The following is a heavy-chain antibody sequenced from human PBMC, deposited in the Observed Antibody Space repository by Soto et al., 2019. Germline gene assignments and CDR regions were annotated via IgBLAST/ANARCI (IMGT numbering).Heavy chain of an antibody. J-gene: IGHJ6*02. CDR1: GYTFTGYY. CDR3: ARGDSSSWYGMDV. V-gene: IGHV1-2*04. Sequence: ASVKVSCKASGYTFTGYYMHWVRQAPGQGLEWMGWINPNSGGTNYAQQFQGWVTMTRDTSISTAHMELSRLRSDDTAVYCCARGDSSSWYGMDVWGQGTTVTVSS. D-gene: IGHD6-13*01. CDR2: INPNSGGT.